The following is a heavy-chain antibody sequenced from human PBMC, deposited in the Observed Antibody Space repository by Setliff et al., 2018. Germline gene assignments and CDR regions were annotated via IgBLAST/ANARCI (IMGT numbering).Heavy chain of an antibody. CDR3: ARVGDSSSWNY. V-gene: IGHV1-69*05. J-gene: IGHJ4*02. CDR2: IIPILGTA. Sequence: ASVKVSCKASGGTFSSYAISWVRQAPGQGLEWMGGIIPILGTANYARKFQGRVTITTDESTSTAYMELSSLRSEDTAVYYCARVGDSSSWNYWGQGTLVTVSS. D-gene: IGHD6-13*01. CDR1: GGTFSSYA.